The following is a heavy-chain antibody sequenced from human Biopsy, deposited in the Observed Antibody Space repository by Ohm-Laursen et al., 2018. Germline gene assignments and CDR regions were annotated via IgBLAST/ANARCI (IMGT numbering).Heavy chain of an antibody. J-gene: IGHJ1*01. CDR1: GYTFTGQY. CDR3: ARGQDLRGGAEYFQH. D-gene: IGHD2-15*01. Sequence: ASVKVSCKASGYTFTGQYLHWVRQVPGQGLEWMGWINPHSGTTKFAQDFQGRVTMTRDTSITTAYMELRRLRSDDTAVYYCARGQDLRGGAEYFQHWGQGALVTVSS. CDR2: INPHSGTT. V-gene: IGHV1-2*02.